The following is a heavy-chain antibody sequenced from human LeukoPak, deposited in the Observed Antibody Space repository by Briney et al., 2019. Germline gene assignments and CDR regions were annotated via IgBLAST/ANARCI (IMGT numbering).Heavy chain of an antibody. V-gene: IGHV3-30-3*01. J-gene: IGHJ5*02. Sequence: PGGSLRLSCAASGFTFSSYAMHWVRQAPGKGLEWVAVISYDGSNKYYADSVKGRFTISRDNSKNTLYLQMNSLRAKDTAVYYCARDVGYDFWSGYPGHNWFDPWGQGTLVTVSS. D-gene: IGHD3-3*01. CDR2: ISYDGSNK. CDR3: ARDVGYDFWSGYPGHNWFDP. CDR1: GFTFSSYA.